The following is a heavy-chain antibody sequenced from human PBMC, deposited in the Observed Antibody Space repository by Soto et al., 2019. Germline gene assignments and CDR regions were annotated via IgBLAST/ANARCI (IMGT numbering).Heavy chain of an antibody. J-gene: IGHJ4*02. CDR2: IIGMFGTT. D-gene: IGHD3-16*01. V-gene: IGHV1-69*01. CDR3: ARGSEYVPNYFPF. Sequence: QVQLVQSGPEVKKPGSSVKVSCKASGGSFSSYAITWVRQAPGQGLEWMGGIIGMFGTTDYEQKFQGRLTITADDCPSTAYMEVSSLTAEHTALYSCARGSEYVPNYFPFCGQGTLVTVSS. CDR1: GGSFSSYA.